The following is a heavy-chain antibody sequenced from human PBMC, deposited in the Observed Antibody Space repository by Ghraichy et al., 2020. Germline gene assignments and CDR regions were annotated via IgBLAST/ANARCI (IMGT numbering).Heavy chain of an antibody. CDR1: GFTVSSNY. J-gene: IGHJ6*02. Sequence: GGSLRLSCAASGFTVSSNYMSWVRQAPGKGLEWVSVIYSGGSTYYADSVKGRFTISRDNSKNTLYLQMNSLRAEDTAVYYCARDSMGPYCSGGSCYYYGMDVWGQGTTVTVSS. CDR3: ARDSMGPYCSGGSCYYYGMDV. V-gene: IGHV3-53*01. CDR2: IYSGGST. D-gene: IGHD2-15*01.